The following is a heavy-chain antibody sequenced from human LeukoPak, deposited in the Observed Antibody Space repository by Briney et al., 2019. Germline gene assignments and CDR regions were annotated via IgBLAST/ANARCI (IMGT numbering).Heavy chain of an antibody. J-gene: IGHJ4*02. CDR2: INHSGST. D-gene: IGHD3-10*01. CDR1: GGSFSGYY. V-gene: IGHV4-34*01. Sequence: SETLSLTCAVYGGSFSGYYWSWIRQPPGKGREWMGEINHSGSTNYNPSLKSRVTISVDTSKNQFSLKLSSVTAADTAVYYCARVRGVIISIFDYWGQGTLVTVSS. CDR3: ARVRGVIISIFDY.